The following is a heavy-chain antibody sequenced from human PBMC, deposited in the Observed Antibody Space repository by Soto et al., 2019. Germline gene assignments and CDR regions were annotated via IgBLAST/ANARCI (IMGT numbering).Heavy chain of an antibody. CDR2: ISSDGSIT. CDR1: GFTLSSYW. Sequence: VSLRLSCAASGFTLSSYWMHWVRKVPGKGLVWVSRISSDGSITNYADSVKGRFSISRDNAKNTLYLQMNSLRAEDTAVYYCVRYLLSAGGRYRPDYSRQRVLLTVFS. CDR3: VRYLLSAGGRYRPDY. J-gene: IGHJ4*02. V-gene: IGHV3-74*01. D-gene: IGHD3-16*02.